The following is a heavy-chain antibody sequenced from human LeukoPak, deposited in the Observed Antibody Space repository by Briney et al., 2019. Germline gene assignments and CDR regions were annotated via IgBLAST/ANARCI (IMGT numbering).Heavy chain of an antibody. CDR1: GGSISSYY. CDR3: ARHSADAFDI. J-gene: IGHJ3*02. CDR2: IYYSGST. Sequence: SETLSLTCTVSGGSISSYYWSWLRQPPGKGLEWIGYIYYSGSTNYNLSLKSRVTISVDTSKNQFSLKLSSVTAADTAVYYCARHSADAFDIWGQGTMVTVSS. V-gene: IGHV4-59*08.